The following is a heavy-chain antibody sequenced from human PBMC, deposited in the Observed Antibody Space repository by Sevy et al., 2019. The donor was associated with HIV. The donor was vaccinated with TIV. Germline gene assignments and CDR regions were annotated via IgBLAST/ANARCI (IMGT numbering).Heavy chain of an antibody. Sequence: ASVKVSCKASENTFTGTYINWVRQAPGQGLEWMGRINPNSGGTNYAQMFQGRVTLTRDTSISTTYLELNWLRSDDTAIYYCARGHYGSGNYQVSFDIWGQGTKVTVSS. D-gene: IGHD3-10*01. V-gene: IGHV1-2*06. CDR2: INPNSGGT. CDR1: ENTFTGTY. CDR3: ARGHYGSGNYQVSFDI. J-gene: IGHJ3*02.